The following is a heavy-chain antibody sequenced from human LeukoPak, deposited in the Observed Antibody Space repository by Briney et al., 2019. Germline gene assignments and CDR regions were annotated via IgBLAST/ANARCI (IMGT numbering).Heavy chain of an antibody. CDR3: ARGGGLLWFGDPGVFDY. CDR2: INTNTGNP. V-gene: IGHV7-4-1*02. Sequence: ASVKVSCKASGYTFTSYGVSWVRQAPGQGLEWMGWINTNTGNPTYAQGFTGRFVFSLDTSVSTAYLQISSLKAEDTAVYYCARGGGLLWFGDPGVFDYWGQGTLVTVSS. CDR1: GYTFTSYG. D-gene: IGHD3-10*01. J-gene: IGHJ4*02.